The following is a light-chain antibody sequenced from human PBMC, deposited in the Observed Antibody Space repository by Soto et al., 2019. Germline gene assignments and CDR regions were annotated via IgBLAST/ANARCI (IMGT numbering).Light chain of an antibody. Sequence: DIQITQSPSSLSASVGDRVTLFCRASQTISTSLNWYQQKPGTAPRLLIYRASSVKSGVPPRFSGSGSGRDFTLTISSLRPEDIATYFCQQSYNSPPWTFGQGTKVDIK. CDR1: QTISTS. CDR2: RAS. V-gene: IGKV1-39*01. CDR3: QQSYNSPPWT. J-gene: IGKJ1*01.